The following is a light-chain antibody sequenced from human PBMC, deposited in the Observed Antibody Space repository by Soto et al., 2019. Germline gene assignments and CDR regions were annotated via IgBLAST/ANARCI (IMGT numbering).Light chain of an antibody. Sequence: DIQMTQSPSSVSASVGDRVTITCRASQGITNRLAWYQQKPGKAPKLLIYDVSALKRGVPPMFSGSGSGTEFTLTISSLQPDDFATYYCQQYDSFSVTFGQGTKVDI. J-gene: IGKJ1*01. CDR1: QGITNR. CDR2: DVS. CDR3: QQYDSFSVT. V-gene: IGKV1-5*01.